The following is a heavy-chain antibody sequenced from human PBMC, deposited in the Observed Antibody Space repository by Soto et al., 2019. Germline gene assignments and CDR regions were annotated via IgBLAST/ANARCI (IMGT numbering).Heavy chain of an antibody. Sequence: SETLSLTCAVSGDSISSSKWWSWVRQPPGKGLEWIGEIYHSGSTNYNPSLKSRVIISVDKSKNQFSLKLSSVTDADTAVYYCATMGTPATRLYYFDFWGQGTLVTVSS. V-gene: IGHV4-4*02. CDR3: ATMGTPATRLYYFDF. D-gene: IGHD2-15*01. CDR1: GDSISSSKW. J-gene: IGHJ4*02. CDR2: IYHSGST.